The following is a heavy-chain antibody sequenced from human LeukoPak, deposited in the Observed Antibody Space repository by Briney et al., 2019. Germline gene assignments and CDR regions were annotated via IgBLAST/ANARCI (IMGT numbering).Heavy chain of an antibody. Sequence: GGSLRLSCAASGFSFSSYAMNWVRQAPGKGLEWVSHISSSSGRSIYYADSVEGRFTISRDNAKNTLYLQMNSLRAEDTAVYYCARAPNYYDSSGYYWGHDAFDIWGQGTMVTVSS. V-gene: IGHV3-48*01. CDR3: ARAPNYYDSSGYYWGHDAFDI. J-gene: IGHJ3*02. CDR1: GFSFSSYA. D-gene: IGHD3-22*01. CDR2: ISSSSGRSI.